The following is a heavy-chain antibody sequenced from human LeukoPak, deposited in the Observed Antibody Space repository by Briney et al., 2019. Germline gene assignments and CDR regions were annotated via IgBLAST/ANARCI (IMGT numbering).Heavy chain of an antibody. CDR1: GFTFSSYS. V-gene: IGHV3-48*01. CDR3: ARDIVDGDYDDGFDI. CDR2: INSRSSTI. Sequence: GGSLRLSCVASGFTFSSYSMNWVRQAPGKGLEFISYINSRSSTIYYADVVKGRFTIPRDNAKNSLYLQMSSLRAEDTALYYCARDIVDGDYDDGFDIWGQGTRVTVSS. J-gene: IGHJ3*02. D-gene: IGHD4-17*01.